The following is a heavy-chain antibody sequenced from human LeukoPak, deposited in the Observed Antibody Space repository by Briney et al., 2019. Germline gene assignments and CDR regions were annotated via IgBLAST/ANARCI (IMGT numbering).Heavy chain of an antibody. V-gene: IGHV4-34*01. D-gene: IGHD2-15*01. Sequence: SETLSLTCAVYGGSFSGYYWSWIRQPPGKGLEWIGEINHSGSTNYNPSLKSRVTISVDTSKNQFSLKLSSVTAADTAVYYCARVKGRGGSWPKRGGRTPYYFDYWGQGALVTVSS. CDR1: GGSFSGYY. CDR3: ARVKGRGGSWPKRGGRTPYYFDY. J-gene: IGHJ4*02. CDR2: INHSGST.